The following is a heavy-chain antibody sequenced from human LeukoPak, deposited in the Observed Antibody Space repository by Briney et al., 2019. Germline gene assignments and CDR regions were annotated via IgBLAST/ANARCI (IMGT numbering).Heavy chain of an antibody. J-gene: IGHJ5*02. CDR3: ARHGNIVVVVAARGFDP. V-gene: IGHV4-34*01. Sequence: SETLSLTCAVYGGSFSGYYWSWIRQPPGKGLEWIGTIYYSGNTYYNPSLESRVTISVDTSKNQFSLRLSSVTAADTAFYYCARHGNIVVVVAARGFDPWGRGTLVTVSS. CDR1: GGSFSGYY. CDR2: IYYSGNT. D-gene: IGHD2-15*01.